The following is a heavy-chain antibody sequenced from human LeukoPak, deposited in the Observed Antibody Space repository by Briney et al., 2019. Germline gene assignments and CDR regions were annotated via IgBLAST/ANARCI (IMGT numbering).Heavy chain of an antibody. CDR1: GGSISSYY. CDR3: ARVVSGSRGNWFGP. J-gene: IGHJ5*02. Sequence: SETLSLTCTVSGGSISSYYWSWIRQPPGKGLEWIGYIYYSGSTNYNPSLKSRVTISVDTSKNQFSLKLSSVTAADTAVYYCARVVSGSRGNWFGPWGQGTLVTVSS. CDR2: IYYSGST. V-gene: IGHV4-59*01. D-gene: IGHD3-10*01.